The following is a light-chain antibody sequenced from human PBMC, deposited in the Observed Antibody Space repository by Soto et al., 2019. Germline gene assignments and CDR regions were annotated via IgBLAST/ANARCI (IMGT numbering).Light chain of an antibody. V-gene: IGKV3-20*01. CDR1: QSVSSSY. CDR2: GAS. CDR3: QQYGSSPVT. J-gene: IGKJ3*01. Sequence: EIVLTQSPGTLSLSPGERATLSCRASQSVSSSYLAWYQQKPGQAPRLLIYGASSSATGIPDRFSGSGSGTDFPLTISRLEPEDFAVYYCQQYGSSPVTFGPGTKVDIK.